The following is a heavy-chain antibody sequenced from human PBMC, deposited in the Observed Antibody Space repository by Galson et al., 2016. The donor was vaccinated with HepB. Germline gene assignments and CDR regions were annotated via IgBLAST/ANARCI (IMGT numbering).Heavy chain of an antibody. V-gene: IGHV3-30*18. CDR2: ISNDGTNE. D-gene: IGHD1-26*01. Sequence: LRLSCAASGFTFSSHGMHWVRQAPGKGLEWVALISNDGTNEYYEDSVRGRFTISRDNSKNTLYLQMNSLRGEDTAVYFCAKDRSSGNYYDPVLFDSWGQGPLVTV. CDR3: AKDRSSGNYYDPVLFDS. CDR1: GFTFSSHG. J-gene: IGHJ4*02.